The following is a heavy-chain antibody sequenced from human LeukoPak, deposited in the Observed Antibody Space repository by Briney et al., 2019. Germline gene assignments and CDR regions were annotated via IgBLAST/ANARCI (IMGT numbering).Heavy chain of an antibody. J-gene: IGHJ4*02. V-gene: IGHV1-69*13. CDR3: ARDYYYDSSGYYTYYFDY. Sequence: SVKVSCKASGGTFSSYAISWVRQAPGQGLEWMGGIIPIFGTANYAQKFQGRVTITADESTSTAYMELSSLRSEDTAVYYCARDYYYDSSGYYTYYFDYWGQGTQVTVSS. CDR2: IIPIFGTA. CDR1: GGTFSSYA. D-gene: IGHD3-22*01.